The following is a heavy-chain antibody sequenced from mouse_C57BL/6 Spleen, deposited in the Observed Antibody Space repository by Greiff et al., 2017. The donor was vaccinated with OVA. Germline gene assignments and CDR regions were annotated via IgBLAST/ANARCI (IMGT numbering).Heavy chain of an antibody. CDR3: TTSSSGDYFDY. Sequence: EVQLQQSGAELVRPGASVKLYCTASGFNIKDDYMHWVKQRPEQGLEWIGWIDPENGDTEYASKFQGKATITADTSSNTAYLQLSSLTSEDTAVYYCTTSSSGDYFDYWGQGTTLTVSS. V-gene: IGHV14-4*01. CDR1: GFNIKDDY. J-gene: IGHJ2*01. D-gene: IGHD3-2*02. CDR2: IDPENGDT.